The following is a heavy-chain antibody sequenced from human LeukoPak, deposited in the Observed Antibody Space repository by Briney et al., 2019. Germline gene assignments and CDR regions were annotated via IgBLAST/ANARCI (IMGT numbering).Heavy chain of an antibody. CDR3: AVRPTGYSSGYIH. V-gene: IGHV3-23*01. CDR1: GITFSNYA. D-gene: IGHD5-18*01. J-gene: IGHJ4*02. CDR2: ISGSAHKI. Sequence: PGGSLRLSCVASGITFSNYAVSWVRQAPEKGLDWVSVISGSAHKIRYADSVKGRFTISRDNSENIVYLQMNNLRVEDTAVYYCAVRPTGYSSGYIHWGQGTLVTVSS.